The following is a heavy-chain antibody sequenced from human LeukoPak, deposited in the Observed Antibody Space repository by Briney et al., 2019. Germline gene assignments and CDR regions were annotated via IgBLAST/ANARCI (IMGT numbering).Heavy chain of an antibody. D-gene: IGHD2-2*01. CDR1: GYTFTGYY. CDR2: INPNSGGT. J-gene: IGHJ4*02. V-gene: IGHV1-2*02. Sequence: ASVKVSCKASGYTFTGYYMHWVRQAPGQGLEWMGWINPNSGGTNYAQKFQGRVTMTRDTSISTAYMELSRLRSDDTAVYYCARETVVPAAIWDYWGQGTLVTVSS. CDR3: ARETVVPAAIWDY.